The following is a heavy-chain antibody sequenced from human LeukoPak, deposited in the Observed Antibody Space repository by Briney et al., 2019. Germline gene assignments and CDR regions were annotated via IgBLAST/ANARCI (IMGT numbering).Heavy chain of an antibody. CDR3: AKEDIVVVTKYIHYGMDV. CDR1: GGSVRNYY. V-gene: IGHV4-4*07. J-gene: IGHJ6*02. D-gene: IGHD2-15*01. Sequence: SETLSLTCIVSGGSVRNYYWTWIRQPAGKGLQWIGRIYTNGTTNYSPSLKSRVTMSVDMPKNQFSLKLTSATAADTAVYYCAKEDIVVVTKYIHYGMDVWGQGTTVTVSS. CDR2: IYTNGTT.